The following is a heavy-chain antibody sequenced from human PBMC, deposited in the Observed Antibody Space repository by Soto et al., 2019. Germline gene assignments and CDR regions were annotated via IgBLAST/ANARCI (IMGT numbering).Heavy chain of an antibody. CDR2: INSDGSSS. CDR3: AREVAPTALPPSSLMDL. Sequence: GGSLRLSCEASGFTISGLWMHWARRAPGRGLVWVSRINSDGSSSAYADAVKGRFTISRDNAKNTLYLQMNSLRAEDTAVYYCAREVAPTALPPSSLMDLWGQGTPVTVSS. CDR1: GFTISGLW. V-gene: IGHV3-74*01. D-gene: IGHD2-2*01. J-gene: IGHJ6*02.